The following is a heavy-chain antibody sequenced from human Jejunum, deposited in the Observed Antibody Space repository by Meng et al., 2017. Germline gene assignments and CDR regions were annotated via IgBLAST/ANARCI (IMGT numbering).Heavy chain of an antibody. CDR2: ISTTGKVI. CDR1: GFTFSDFY. V-gene: IGHV3-11*01. J-gene: IGHJ4*02. Sequence: QVQLVASGGGLVKPGGSRRLSCAASGFTFSDFYMSWIRQAPGKGLEWVSFISTTGKVIYYADSVKGRFTVSRDNAKNSLFLQMDSLRAEDTAVYYCARPSYFDPWGQGTLVTVSS. CDR3: ARPSYFDP.